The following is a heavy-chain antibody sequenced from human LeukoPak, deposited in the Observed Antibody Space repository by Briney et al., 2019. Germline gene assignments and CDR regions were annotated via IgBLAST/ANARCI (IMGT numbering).Heavy chain of an antibody. CDR1: GFTFSSYA. Sequence: GGSLRLSCAASGFTFSSYAMSWVRQAPGKGLEWVSAISGSGGSTYYADSVKGRFTISRDNSKNTLYLQMNSLRAEDTAVYYCAKESSYGYKNAGYYYYYYMDVWGKGTTVTISS. J-gene: IGHJ6*03. CDR3: AKESSYGYKNAGYYYYYYMDV. D-gene: IGHD5-18*01. CDR2: ISGSGGST. V-gene: IGHV3-23*01.